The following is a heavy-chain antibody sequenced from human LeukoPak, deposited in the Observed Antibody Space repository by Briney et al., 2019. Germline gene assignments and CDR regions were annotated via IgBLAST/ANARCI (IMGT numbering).Heavy chain of an antibody. CDR2: IYPGDSDT. J-gene: IGHJ3*01. V-gene: IGHV5-51*01. CDR3: ARPNITSYYDSRGYDAFDV. Sequence: GESLKISCKGSGYSFTTYWIAWVRQMPGKGLEWMGIIYPGDSDTTYSPSFQGQVTISADKSISTAYLQWSSLKASGTAMYYCARPNITSYYDSRGYDAFDVWGQGTMVTVSS. D-gene: IGHD3-22*01. CDR1: GYSFTTYW.